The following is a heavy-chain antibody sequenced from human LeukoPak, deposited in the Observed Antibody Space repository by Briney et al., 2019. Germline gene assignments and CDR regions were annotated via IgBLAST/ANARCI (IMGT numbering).Heavy chain of an antibody. CDR2: ISYDGSNK. Sequence: GGSLRLSCVASGFPFRNHGMHWVRQAPGKGLEWVAIISYDGSNKYYTDSVKGRFTISRANSKNTLSLQMNSLRAEDTAVYYCAKDQWLLRGYFDYWGQGTLVTVSS. CDR1: GFPFRNHG. J-gene: IGHJ4*02. D-gene: IGHD3-22*01. V-gene: IGHV3-30*18. CDR3: AKDQWLLRGYFDY.